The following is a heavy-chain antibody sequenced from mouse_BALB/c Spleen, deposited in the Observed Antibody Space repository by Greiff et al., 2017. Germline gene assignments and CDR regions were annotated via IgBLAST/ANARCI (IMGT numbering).Heavy chain of an antibody. CDR1: GFTFSSYT. V-gene: IGHV5-9*03. D-gene: IGHD1-1*01. CDR3: ARFPITTVVATDAY. J-gene: IGHJ3*01. CDR2: ISSGGGNT. Sequence: EVKLMESGGGLVKPGGSLKLSCAASGFTFSSYTMSWVRQTPEKRLEWVATISSGGGNTYYPDSVRGRFTISRDNAKNNLYLQMSSLRSEDTALYYCARFPITTVVATDAYWGQGTLVTVSA.